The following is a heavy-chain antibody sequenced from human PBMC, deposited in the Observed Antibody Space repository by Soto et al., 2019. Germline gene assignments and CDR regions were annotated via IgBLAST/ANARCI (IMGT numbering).Heavy chain of an antibody. CDR3: ARGAGYCSGDCWNDYYYAMDV. Sequence: APGQGHEGVGLINVGTGNTKYSQNFQGRVTITRDTSATTAYMELSSLRSEDTAVYYCARGAGYCSGDCWNDYYYAMDVWGQGTTVTVSS. V-gene: IGHV1-3*01. CDR2: INVGTGNT. D-gene: IGHD2-21*02. J-gene: IGHJ6*02.